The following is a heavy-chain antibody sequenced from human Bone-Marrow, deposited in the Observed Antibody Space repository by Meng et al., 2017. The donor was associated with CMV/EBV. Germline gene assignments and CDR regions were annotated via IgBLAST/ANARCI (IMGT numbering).Heavy chain of an antibody. D-gene: IGHD4-23*01. J-gene: IGHJ4*02. V-gene: IGHV3-23*01. CDR1: GFTFSSYA. CDR3: ADGGNGIDY. CDR2: ISGSGGST. Sequence: GESLKISCAASGFTFSSYAMSWVRQAPGKGLEWVSAISGSGGSTYYADFVKGRFTISRDNSKNTLYLQMNSLRAEDTAVYYCADGGNGIDYWGQGTLVTVSS.